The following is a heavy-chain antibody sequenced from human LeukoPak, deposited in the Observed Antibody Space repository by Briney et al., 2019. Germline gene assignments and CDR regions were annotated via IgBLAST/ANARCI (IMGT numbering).Heavy chain of an antibody. CDR3: ARQGSGYYQPFDY. D-gene: IGHD3-22*01. CDR1: GGSISSYY. CDR2: VYYSGSS. J-gene: IGHJ4*02. Sequence: SETLSLTCTVSGGSISSYYWSWIRQPPGKGLDWIGYVYYSGSSNYNPSLKSRVTISVDTSENQFSLKLSSVTAADTAVYYCARQGSGYYQPFDYWGQGTLVTVSS. V-gene: IGHV4-59*08.